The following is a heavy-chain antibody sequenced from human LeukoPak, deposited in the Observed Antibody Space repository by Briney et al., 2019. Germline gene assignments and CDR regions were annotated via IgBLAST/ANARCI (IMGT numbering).Heavy chain of an antibody. V-gene: IGHV4-31*03. CDR3: ARAEGEGFIDY. D-gene: IGHD3-10*01. CDR2: IYYSGST. Sequence: SETLSLTCTVSGGSISSGGYYWSWIRQHPGKGLEWIGYIYYSGSTYHNPSLKSRVTISVDTSKNQFSLKLSSVTAADTAVYYCARAEGEGFIDYWGQGTLVTVSS. CDR1: GGSISSGGYY. J-gene: IGHJ4*02.